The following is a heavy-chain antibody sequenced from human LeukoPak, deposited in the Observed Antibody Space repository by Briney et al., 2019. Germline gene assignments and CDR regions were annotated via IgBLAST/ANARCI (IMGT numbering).Heavy chain of an antibody. Sequence: PGGSLGLSCAASGFTFSSYWMSWVRQAPGKGLEWVANIKQDGSEKYYVDSVKGRFTISRDNAKNSLYLQMNSLRAEDTAVYYCAKVGGYYYDSSGYALWGQGTMVTVSS. CDR2: IKQDGSEK. D-gene: IGHD3-22*01. J-gene: IGHJ3*01. CDR3: AKVGGYYYDSSGYAL. CDR1: GFTFSSYW. V-gene: IGHV3-7*03.